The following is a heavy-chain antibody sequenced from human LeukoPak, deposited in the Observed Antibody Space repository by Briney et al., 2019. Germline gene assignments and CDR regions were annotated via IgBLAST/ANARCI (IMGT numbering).Heavy chain of an antibody. Sequence: GGSLRLSCAACGFSFDDYGMSWVRQAPGKGLEWVSGINWNGGSTGYADSVKGRFTISRDNAKNSLYLQMNSLRVEDTALYYCARESLVDYNFYYMDVWGKGTTVTVSS. CDR2: INWNGGST. CDR1: GFSFDDYG. V-gene: IGHV3-20*04. CDR3: ARESLVDYNFYYMDV. D-gene: IGHD1-26*01. J-gene: IGHJ6*03.